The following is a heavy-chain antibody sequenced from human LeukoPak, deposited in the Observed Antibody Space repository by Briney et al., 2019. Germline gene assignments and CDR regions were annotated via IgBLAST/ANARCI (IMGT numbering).Heavy chain of an antibody. CDR3: ARVRREQWLAYFDY. D-gene: IGHD6-19*01. CDR1: GFTFSSYA. J-gene: IGHJ4*02. V-gene: IGHV3-33*08. Sequence: PGGSLRLSCAASGFTFSSYAMHWVRQAPGKGLEWVAVIWYDGSNKYYADSVKGRFTISRDNSKNTLYLQMNSLRAEDTAVYYCARVRREQWLAYFDYWGQGTLVTVSS. CDR2: IWYDGSNK.